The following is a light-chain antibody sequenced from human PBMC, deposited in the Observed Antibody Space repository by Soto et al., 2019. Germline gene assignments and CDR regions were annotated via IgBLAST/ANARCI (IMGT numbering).Light chain of an antibody. CDR3: SSYTSTTTLI. CDR2: EVS. J-gene: IGLJ2*01. V-gene: IGLV2-14*01. Sequence: QSALTQPASVSGSPGQSITISCTGTSSDVGGYNYVSWYQQHPGKAPKLMIYEVSNRPSGISTRFSGSKSGNTASLTISGLQAEHEADYYCSSYTSTTTLIFGGGTKLTVL. CDR1: SSDVGGYNY.